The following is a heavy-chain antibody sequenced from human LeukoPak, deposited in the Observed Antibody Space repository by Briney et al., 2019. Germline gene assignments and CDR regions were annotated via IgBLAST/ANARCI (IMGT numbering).Heavy chain of an antibody. CDR3: AKDPSYGNYFDY. V-gene: IGHV3-23*01. CDR1: GFTFSSYA. Sequence: PGGSLRLSCAASGFTFSSYAMSWVRQAPGKGLEWVSAISGSGGSTYYADSVKGWFTISRDNSKNTLYLQMNSLRAEDTAVYYCAKDPSYGNYFDYWGQGTLVTVSS. D-gene: IGHD4-17*01. J-gene: IGHJ4*02. CDR2: ISGSGGST.